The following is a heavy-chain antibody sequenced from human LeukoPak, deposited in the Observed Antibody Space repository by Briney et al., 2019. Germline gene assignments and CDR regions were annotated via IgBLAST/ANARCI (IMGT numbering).Heavy chain of an antibody. CDR1: GYTLTSYG. CDR2: ISAYNGNT. V-gene: IGHV1-18*04. Sequence: ASVKVSCKASGYTLTSYGISWVRQAPGQGLEWMGWISAYNGNTNYAQKLQGRVTMTTDTSTSTAYMELRSLRSDDTAVYYCARVTRYSSSRCLDYWGQGTLVTVSS. J-gene: IGHJ4*02. CDR3: ARVTRYSSSRCLDY. D-gene: IGHD6-13*01.